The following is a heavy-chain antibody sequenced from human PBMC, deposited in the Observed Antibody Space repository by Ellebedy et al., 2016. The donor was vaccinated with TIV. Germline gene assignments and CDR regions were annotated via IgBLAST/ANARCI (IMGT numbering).Heavy chain of an antibody. V-gene: IGHV1-46*01. Sequence: AASVKVSCKASGYTFTSYYMHWARQAPGQGLEWMGMVNPDSGSTNYAQIFQGRVTMTRDTSTSTVYMELSSLRSADTAVYYCARDVIERYWGQGTLVTVSS. CDR3: ARDVIERY. D-gene: IGHD3-16*02. J-gene: IGHJ4*02. CDR1: GYTFTSYY. CDR2: VNPDSGST.